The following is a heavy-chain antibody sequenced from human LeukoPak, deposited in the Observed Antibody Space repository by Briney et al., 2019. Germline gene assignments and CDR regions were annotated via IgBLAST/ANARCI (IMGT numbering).Heavy chain of an antibody. Sequence: GGSLRLSCAASGFTFSNAWMSWVRQAPGKGLEWVGRIKSKTDGGTTDYAAPVKGRFTISRDDSKNTLYLQMNSLKTEDTAVYYCTTGVVVLRAFFDYWGQGTLVTVSS. J-gene: IGHJ4*02. CDR2: IKSKTDGGTT. D-gene: IGHD3-22*01. CDR3: TTGVVVLRAFFDY. V-gene: IGHV3-15*01. CDR1: GFTFSNAW.